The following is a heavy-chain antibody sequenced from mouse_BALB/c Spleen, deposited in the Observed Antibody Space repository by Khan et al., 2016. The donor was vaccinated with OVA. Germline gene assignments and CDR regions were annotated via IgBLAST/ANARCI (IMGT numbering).Heavy chain of an antibody. CDR1: GYTFTDYV. J-gene: IGHJ1*01. CDR2: IYPGSGNS. V-gene: IGHV1-81*01. Sequence: VQLQESGPEPVKPGASVKMSCKASGYTFTDYVITWVRQRTGQGLEWIGEIYPGSGNSYYNEKFKDKATLTADKSSNTAYMQLSSLTSEDSAVYFCARARYFGVWGAGTTVTVSS. CDR3: ARARYFGV.